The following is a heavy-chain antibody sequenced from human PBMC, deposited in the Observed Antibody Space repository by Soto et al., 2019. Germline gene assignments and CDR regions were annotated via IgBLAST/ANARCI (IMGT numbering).Heavy chain of an antibody. J-gene: IGHJ4*02. CDR2: IWYDGSNK. V-gene: IGHV3-33*01. D-gene: IGHD6-6*01. CDR3: ARTHYSSSPKVDY. CDR1: GFTFSSYG. Sequence: GGSLRLSCAASGFTFSSYGMHWVRQAPGKGLEWVAVIWYDGSNKYYADSVKGRFTISRDNSKNTLYLQMNSLRDEDTAVYYCARTHYSSSPKVDYWGQGTLVTGSS.